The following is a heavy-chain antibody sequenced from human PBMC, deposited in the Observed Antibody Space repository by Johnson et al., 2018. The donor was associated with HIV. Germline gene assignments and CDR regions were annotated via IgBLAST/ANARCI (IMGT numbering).Heavy chain of an antibody. CDR2: ISYDGSNK. Sequence: QVQLVESGGGVVQPGRSLRVSCGASGFTFSSYDMHWVRQAPGKGLEWVAVISYDGSNKYYADSVKGRFNISRDNSKNTLYLQMNSLSAGDTAVYYCARQGGANDAFDIWGQGTMVTVSS. V-gene: IGHV3-30*03. CDR3: ARQGGANDAFDI. D-gene: IGHD1-26*01. CDR1: GFTFSSYD. J-gene: IGHJ3*02.